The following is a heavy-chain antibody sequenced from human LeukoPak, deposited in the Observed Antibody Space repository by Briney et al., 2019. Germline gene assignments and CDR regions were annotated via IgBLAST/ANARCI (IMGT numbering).Heavy chain of an antibody. J-gene: IGHJ6*02. CDR1: GFTFSSYS. Sequence: PGGSLRLSCAASGFTFSSYSMNWVRQAPGKGLEWVSYISSSSSTIYYADSVKGRFTISRDNAKNSLYLQMNSLRAEDTAVYYCARLYYDILTGPDYGMDVWGQGTTVTVSS. CDR3: ARLYYDILTGPDYGMDV. D-gene: IGHD3-9*01. V-gene: IGHV3-48*04. CDR2: ISSSSSTI.